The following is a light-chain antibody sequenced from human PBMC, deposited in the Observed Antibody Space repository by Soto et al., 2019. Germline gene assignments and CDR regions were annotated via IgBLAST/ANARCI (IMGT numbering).Light chain of an antibody. CDR3: QQYGSSPSIT. CDR1: QPIAIK. Sequence: TQSPALLSVSPGETATLSCKASQPIAIKLAWYQQSPGQTPRLLIYGASTRASGVPDRFSGSGSGTDFTLTISRLEPEDFAVYYCQQYGSSPSITFGQGTRLEIK. V-gene: IGKV3-20*01. CDR2: GAS. J-gene: IGKJ5*01.